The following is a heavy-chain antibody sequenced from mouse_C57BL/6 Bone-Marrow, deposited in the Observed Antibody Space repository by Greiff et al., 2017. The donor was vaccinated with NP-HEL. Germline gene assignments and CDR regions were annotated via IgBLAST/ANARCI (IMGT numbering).Heavy chain of an antibody. J-gene: IGHJ4*01. V-gene: IGHV1-69*01. CDR1: GYTFTSYW. D-gene: IGHD1-1*01. Sequence: QVQLKESGAELVMPGASVKLSCKASGYTFTSYWMHWVKQRPGQGLEWIGEIDPSDSYTNYNQKFKGKSTLTVDKSSSTAYMQLSSLTSEDSAVYYCARYTTVVAEYYAMDYWGQGTSVTVSS. CDR3: ARYTTVVAEYYAMDY. CDR2: IDPSDSYT.